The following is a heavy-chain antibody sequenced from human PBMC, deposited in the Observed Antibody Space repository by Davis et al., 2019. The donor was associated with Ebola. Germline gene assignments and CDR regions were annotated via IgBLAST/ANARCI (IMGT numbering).Heavy chain of an antibody. CDR2: ITSDGAST. V-gene: IGHV3-23*01. D-gene: IGHD3-22*01. CDR3: AKFITADYYDSSGYFNDEGFDY. J-gene: IGHJ4*02. CDR1: GFTFGDYP. Sequence: GESLKISCAASGFTFGDYPMHWVRQGPGKRLEWVSLITSDGASTYYADSVKGRFTISRDNSKNTLYLQMNSLRAEDTAVYYCAKFITADYYDSSGYFNDEGFDYWGQGTLVTVSS.